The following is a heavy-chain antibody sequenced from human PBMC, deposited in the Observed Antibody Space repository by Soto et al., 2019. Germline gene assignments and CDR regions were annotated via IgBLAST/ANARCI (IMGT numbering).Heavy chain of an antibody. D-gene: IGHD6-19*01. CDR3: ARGYNSGWSTDY. CDR1: GLNVSGNY. J-gene: IGHJ4*02. CDR2: IYSGGRI. V-gene: IGHV3-53*02. Sequence: EVQLVETGGGLIQPGESLRISCTASGLNVSGNYMTWVRQAPGKGLEWVSLIYSGGRIYYADSVKGRFTISRDNSKNTLYLHMNSLRVDDTAVYYCARGYNSGWSTDYWGQGILVTVSS.